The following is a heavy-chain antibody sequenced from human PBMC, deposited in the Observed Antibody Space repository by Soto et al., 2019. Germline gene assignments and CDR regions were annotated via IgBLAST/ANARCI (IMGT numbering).Heavy chain of an antibody. CDR3: TRSIGSGGVIGGFDY. CDR1: GGTFNTYA. Sequence: QVQLVQSESEVKKPGSAVRVSCKASGGTFNTYAMNWVRQAPGQGLEWMGGILPMFDRPRYAQKFQGRVTITVDEPTTTAYMELSSLRSDDTAVDYCTRSIGSGGVIGGFDYWGQGTLVTVSS. D-gene: IGHD3-16*02. J-gene: IGHJ4*02. V-gene: IGHV1-69*01. CDR2: ILPMFDRP.